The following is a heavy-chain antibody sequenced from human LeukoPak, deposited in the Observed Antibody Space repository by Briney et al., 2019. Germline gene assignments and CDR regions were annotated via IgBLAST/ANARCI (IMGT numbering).Heavy chain of an antibody. CDR1: GYSISSGYY. J-gene: IGHJ5*02. CDR3: ARGYCSSTSCYYP. V-gene: IGHV4-38-2*01. Sequence: PSETLSLTCAVSGYSISSGYYWGWIRQPPGKGLEWIWSLYHSGSTYYNPSLKSRVTMSVDTSKNQFSLKLSSVTAADTAVYYCARGYCSSTSCYYPWGQGTLVTVSS. D-gene: IGHD2-2*01. CDR2: LYHSGST.